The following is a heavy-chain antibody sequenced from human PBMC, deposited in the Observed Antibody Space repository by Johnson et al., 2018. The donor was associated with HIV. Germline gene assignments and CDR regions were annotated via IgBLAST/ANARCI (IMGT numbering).Heavy chain of an antibody. J-gene: IGHJ3*02. Sequence: QVQLVESGGGVVQPGGSLKLSCAASGFTFSDYYMSWIRQAPGKGLEWVSYISSSGSTIYHADSVTGRFTISRDNAKNSLYLQMNSLRTEDTALFYCARVLTWVFTSGFFGAFDIWGQGTMVTVSS. D-gene: IGHD7-27*01. CDR2: ISSSGSTI. CDR1: GFTFSDYY. V-gene: IGHV3-11*01. CDR3: ARVLTWVFTSGFFGAFDI.